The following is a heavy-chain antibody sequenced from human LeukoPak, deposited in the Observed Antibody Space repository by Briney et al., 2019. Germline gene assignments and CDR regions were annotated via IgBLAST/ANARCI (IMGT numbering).Heavy chain of an antibody. J-gene: IGHJ4*02. CDR1: GFIFSGSA. V-gene: IGHV3-73*01. Sequence: GSLRLSCAAAGFIFSGSAMHWVGQASGKEVEWVGRIRSIANSYETAYAASVKGRFTISRDDSKNTAYLQMHSLKDKDTAVYYSTYRSYNSYYWGQGTLVTVSS. CDR3: TYRSYNSYY. CDR2: IRSIANSYET. D-gene: IGHD5-24*01.